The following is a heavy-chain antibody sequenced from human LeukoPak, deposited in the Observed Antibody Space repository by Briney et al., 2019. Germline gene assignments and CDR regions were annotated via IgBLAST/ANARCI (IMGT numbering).Heavy chain of an antibody. Sequence: GGSLRLSCAASGFTFSYYAMHWVRQAPGKGLEWVAFISHDGNNEYYADSVKGRFTIARDNSMHTLFLQMSSLRDDDTAVYYCARDVHYASSKPGWPFDIWGRGTVVTVSS. CDR3: ARDVHYASSKPGWPFDI. J-gene: IGHJ3*02. CDR2: ISHDGNNE. V-gene: IGHV3-30*15. CDR1: GFTFSYYA. D-gene: IGHD3-16*01.